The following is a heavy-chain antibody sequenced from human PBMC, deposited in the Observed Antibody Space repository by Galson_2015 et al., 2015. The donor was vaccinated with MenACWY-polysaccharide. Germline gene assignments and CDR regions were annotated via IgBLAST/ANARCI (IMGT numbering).Heavy chain of an antibody. J-gene: IGHJ4*02. CDR2: SGSGGGL. Sequence: SLRLSCAASGFSFSAYGMSWVRQAPGRGLEWVSGSGSGGGLYYADSVKGRFTVSRDNSKNTLYLQMNNPRAEDTAVYYCAKVGPRSSWTMGPDYWGQGTLVTVSS. CDR1: GFSFSAYG. V-gene: IGHV3-23*01. D-gene: IGHD6-13*01. CDR3: AKVGPRSSWTMGPDY.